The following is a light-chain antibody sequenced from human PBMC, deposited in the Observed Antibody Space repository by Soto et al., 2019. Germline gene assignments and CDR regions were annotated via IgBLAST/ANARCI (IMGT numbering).Light chain of an antibody. V-gene: IGLV1-40*01. CDR1: SSNIGAGYD. Sequence: QSVLTQPTSVSGAPGQRVTISCTGSSSNIGAGYDVHWYQQLPGTAPKLLIYGNINRPSGVPDRFSGSKSGTSASLAITGLQAEDEADYYCQSYDSSLSGHVVFGGGTQLTVL. CDR2: GNI. CDR3: QSYDSSLSGHVV. J-gene: IGLJ2*01.